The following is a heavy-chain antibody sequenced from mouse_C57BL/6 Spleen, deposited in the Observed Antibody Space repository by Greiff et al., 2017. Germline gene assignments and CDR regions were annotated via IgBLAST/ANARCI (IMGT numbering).Heavy chain of an antibody. Sequence: QVQLQQSGAELVKPGASVKISCKASGYAFSSYWMNWVKQRPGKGLGRIGQIYPGDGDTNYNGKFQGKATLTADKSSSTAYMQLSSLTSEDSAVYFCASYAPYYFDYWGQGTTLTVSS. V-gene: IGHV1-80*01. CDR3: ASYAPYYFDY. CDR1: GYAFSSYW. D-gene: IGHD2-12*01. J-gene: IGHJ2*01. CDR2: IYPGDGDT.